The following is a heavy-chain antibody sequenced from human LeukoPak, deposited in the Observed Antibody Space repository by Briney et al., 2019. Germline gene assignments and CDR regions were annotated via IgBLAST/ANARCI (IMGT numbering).Heavy chain of an antibody. J-gene: IGHJ4*02. D-gene: IGHD3-22*01. V-gene: IGHV1-18*01. CDR3: ARGLRYYYDSSGYYGTFDY. CDR2: ISAYNGNT. Sequence: ASVKASCKASGYTFTSYGISWVRQAPGQGLAWMGWISAYNGNTNYAQKLQGRVTMTTDTSTSTAYMELRSLRSDDTAVYYCARGLRYYYDSSGYYGTFDYWGQGTLVTVSS. CDR1: GYTFTSYG.